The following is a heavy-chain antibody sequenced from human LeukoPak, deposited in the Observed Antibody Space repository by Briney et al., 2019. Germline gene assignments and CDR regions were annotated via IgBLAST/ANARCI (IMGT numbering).Heavy chain of an antibody. Sequence: ASVKVSCKASGYTFTSYAMNWVRQAPGQGLEWMGWINTNTGNPTYAQGFTGRFVFSLDTSVSTAYLQISSLKAEDTAVYYCARNEKQPDYYHYYGMDVWGQGTTVTVSS. J-gene: IGHJ6*02. V-gene: IGHV7-4-1*02. CDR1: GYTFTSYA. CDR2: INTNTGNP. D-gene: IGHD1-1*01. CDR3: ARNEKQPDYYHYYGMDV.